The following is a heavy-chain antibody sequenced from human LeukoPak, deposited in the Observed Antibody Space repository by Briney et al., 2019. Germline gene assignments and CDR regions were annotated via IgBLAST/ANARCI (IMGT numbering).Heavy chain of an antibody. V-gene: IGHV1-2*02. D-gene: IGHD6-19*01. CDR3: ARYVIAVAGTGLNWFDP. CDR2: INPNSGGT. J-gene: IGHJ5*02. CDR1: GYTFTGYY. Sequence: ASVKVSCKASGYTFTGYYMHWVRQAPGQGLEWMGWINPNSGGTNYAQKLQGRVTMTTDTSTSTAYMELRSLRSDDTAVYYCARYVIAVAGTGLNWFDPWGQGTLVAVSS.